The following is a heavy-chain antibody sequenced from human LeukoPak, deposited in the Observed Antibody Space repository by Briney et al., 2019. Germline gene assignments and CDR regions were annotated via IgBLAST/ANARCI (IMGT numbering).Heavy chain of an antibody. D-gene: IGHD1-26*01. Sequence: GGSLRLSCTASGFTFGDYAMSWVRQAPGKGLEWLGLIRSKAYGGTTEYAASVKGRFTISRDDSKSIAYLQMNSLKTEDTAVYYCTRGPWEVKYWGQGTLVTVSA. CDR3: TRGPWEVKY. CDR1: GFTFGDYA. V-gene: IGHV3-49*04. J-gene: IGHJ4*02. CDR2: IRSKAYGGTT.